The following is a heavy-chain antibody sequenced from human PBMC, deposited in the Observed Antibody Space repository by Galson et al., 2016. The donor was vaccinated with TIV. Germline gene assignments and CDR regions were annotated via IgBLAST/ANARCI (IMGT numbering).Heavy chain of an antibody. CDR3: ARDLGYDSRGYYPGY. CDR2: IYSGGST. CDR1: GFSVSSNY. D-gene: IGHD3-22*01. J-gene: IGHJ4*02. V-gene: IGHV3-66*02. Sequence: SLRLSCAASGFSVSSNYMSWVRQAPGKGLEWVSVIYSGGSTHYADSVKGRFTISRDNSKKMLCLQMNSLRAEDTAVYYCARDLGYDSRGYYPGYWGQGTLVTVSS.